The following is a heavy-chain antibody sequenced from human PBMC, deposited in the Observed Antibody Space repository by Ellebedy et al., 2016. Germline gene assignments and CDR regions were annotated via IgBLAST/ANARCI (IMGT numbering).Heavy chain of an antibody. J-gene: IGHJ4*02. D-gene: IGHD1/OR15-1a*01. Sequence: SVKVSXXASGFTFSSSVVQWVRQARGQRLEWIGWIVVGSGNTNYAQKFQERVTMTRDMSTSTAYMELSSLRSEDTAVYYCEREPWNSPKWGQGTLVTVSS. CDR2: IVVGSGNT. CDR1: GFTFSSSV. V-gene: IGHV1-58*01. CDR3: EREPWNSPK.